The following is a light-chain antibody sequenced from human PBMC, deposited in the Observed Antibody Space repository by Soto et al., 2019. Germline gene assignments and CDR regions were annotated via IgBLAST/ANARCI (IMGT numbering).Light chain of an antibody. V-gene: IGKV1-39*01. Sequence: DIHMTQSPSTLSASVGDRFTITFRASQSISSWLAWYQQKPGKAPKLLIYAASSLQSGVPSRFSGSGSGTDFTLTVSSLQPEDFATYYCHQSYDIPTFGQGTRLEIK. CDR1: QSISSW. J-gene: IGKJ5*01. CDR2: AAS. CDR3: HQSYDIPT.